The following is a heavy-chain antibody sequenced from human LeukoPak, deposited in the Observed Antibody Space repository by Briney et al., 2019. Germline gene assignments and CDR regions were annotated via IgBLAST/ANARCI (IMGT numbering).Heavy chain of an antibody. CDR2: INHSGST. Sequence: PSETLSLTCAVYGGSFSGYYWSWIRQPPGKGLEWIGEINHSGSTNYNPSLKSRVTISVDTSKNQFSLKLSSVTAADTAVYYCARGLRYSSSWYSHYYYMDVWGKGTTVTVSS. CDR1: GGSFSGYY. D-gene: IGHD6-13*01. J-gene: IGHJ6*03. V-gene: IGHV4-34*01. CDR3: ARGLRYSSSWYSHYYYMDV.